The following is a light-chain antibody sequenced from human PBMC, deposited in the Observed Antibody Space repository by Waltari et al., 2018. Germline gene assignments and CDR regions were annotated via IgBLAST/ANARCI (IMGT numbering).Light chain of an antibody. Sequence: QSALTQPASVSGSPGQSITISCTGTSSDVGGYTYVSWYQQHPGKAPKLMFYDVSKRPSGVSNRFSGSKSGNTASLTISGLQAEDEADYYCSSYTSSSTWVFGGGTKLTVL. J-gene: IGLJ2*01. CDR1: SSDVGGYTY. V-gene: IGLV2-14*01. CDR2: DVS. CDR3: SSYTSSSTWV.